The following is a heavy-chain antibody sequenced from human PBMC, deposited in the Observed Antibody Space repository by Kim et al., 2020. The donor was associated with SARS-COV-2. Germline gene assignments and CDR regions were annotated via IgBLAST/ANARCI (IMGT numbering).Heavy chain of an antibody. D-gene: IGHD4-17*01. CDR1: GFTFSDYY. Sequence: GGSLRLSCAASGFTFSDYYMSWIRQAPGKGLEWVSYISSSGSTIYYADSVKGRFTISRDNAKNSLYLQMNSLRAEDTAVYYCAREGETVTPRYYYYYGMDVWGQGTTVTVSS. CDR3: AREGETVTPRYYYYYGMDV. J-gene: IGHJ6*02. V-gene: IGHV3-11*01. CDR2: ISSSGSTI.